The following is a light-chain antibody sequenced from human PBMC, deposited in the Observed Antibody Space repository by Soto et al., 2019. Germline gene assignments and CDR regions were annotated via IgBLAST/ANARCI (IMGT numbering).Light chain of an antibody. Sequence: QPVLTQPPSASGTPGQTVTMSCSGSFSNIGDNYVYWYQYIPGTAPKLLIYRNHNRPSGVPDRFSGSKSGTSASLVISGLQSEDEADYYCAVWDDTLSGRVFGGGTKLTVL. V-gene: IGLV1-47*01. CDR3: AVWDDTLSGRV. J-gene: IGLJ2*01. CDR1: FSNIGDNY. CDR2: RNH.